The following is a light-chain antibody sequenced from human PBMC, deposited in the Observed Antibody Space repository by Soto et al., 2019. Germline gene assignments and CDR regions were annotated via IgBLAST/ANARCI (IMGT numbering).Light chain of an antibody. J-gene: IGLJ3*02. CDR1: SSDVGGYNY. CDR3: SSYTSSSTRV. V-gene: IGLV2-14*01. Sequence: QSALTQPASVSGSPGQSITISCTGTSSDVGGYNYVSWYQQHPGKAPKLMIYEVSNRPSGVSNRFSGSKSGNTASPTISGLQAEGEAEYYCSSYTSSSTRVFGGGTKLTVL. CDR2: EVS.